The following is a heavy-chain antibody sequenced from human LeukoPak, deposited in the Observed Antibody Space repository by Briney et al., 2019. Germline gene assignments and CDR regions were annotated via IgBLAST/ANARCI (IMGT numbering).Heavy chain of an antibody. J-gene: IGHJ6*02. CDR1: GYTFTSYD. Sequence: ASVKVSCKASGYTFTSYDINWVRQATGQGLEWMGWMDPNSGNTGYAQKFQGRVTMTRNTSISTAYMELSSLKASDTAMYYCARRSGYCSSTSCYLDYGMDVWGQGTTVTVSS. CDR2: MDPNSGNT. CDR3: ARRSGYCSSTSCYLDYGMDV. D-gene: IGHD2-2*01. V-gene: IGHV1-8*01.